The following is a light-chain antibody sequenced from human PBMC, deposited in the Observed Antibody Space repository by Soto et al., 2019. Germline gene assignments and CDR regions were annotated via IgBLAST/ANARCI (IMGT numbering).Light chain of an antibody. V-gene: IGKV3-15*01. J-gene: IGKJ1*01. Sequence: EIVMTQSPATLSVSPGERDTLSCRASQSVSSNLAWYQQKPGQAPRLLMYGASTRATGIPVRFSGSGSGTEFTLTISSLQSEDFAVYFCQQYNNWPPWTFGQGTKVDIK. CDR2: GAS. CDR1: QSVSSN. CDR3: QQYNNWPPWT.